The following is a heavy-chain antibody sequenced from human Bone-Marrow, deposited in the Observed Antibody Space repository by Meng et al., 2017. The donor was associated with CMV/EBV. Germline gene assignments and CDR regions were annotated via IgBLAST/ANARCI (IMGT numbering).Heavy chain of an antibody. D-gene: IGHD4-23*01. V-gene: IGHV3-7*01. CDR1: GFTFSSYW. CDR3: LYGGNSGGFDY. J-gene: IGHJ4*02. Sequence: GESLKISCAASGFTFSSYWMSWVRQAPGKGLEWVANINQNGSEKYSVDSVKGRFTISRDNSKNTLYLQMNSLRAEDTAVYYCLYGGNSGGFDYWGQGTLVTVSS. CDR2: INQNGSEK.